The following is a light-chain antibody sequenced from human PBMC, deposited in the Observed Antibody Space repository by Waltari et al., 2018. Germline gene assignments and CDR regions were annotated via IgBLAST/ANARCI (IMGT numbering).Light chain of an antibody. J-gene: IGLJ3*02. CDR3: STWDHSLNGRV. CDR1: NNNIGTYG. CDR2: GI. Sequence: QSALNQEASVSGTMGQKVTLSCTGNNNNIGTYGVGWYQQISHGPPKSVMFGISLPSGIPDRFSGSKSGTTASLTISGLQPEDEGDYFCSTWDHSLNGRVFGGGTKLTVL. V-gene: IGLV1-36*01.